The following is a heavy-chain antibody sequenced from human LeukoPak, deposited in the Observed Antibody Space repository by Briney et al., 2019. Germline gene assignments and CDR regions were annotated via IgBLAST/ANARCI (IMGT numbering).Heavy chain of an antibody. D-gene: IGHD6-19*01. J-gene: IGHJ5*02. Sequence: SETLSLTCAVYGGSFNDYYWSLIRQPPGKDLEWIREINHSGDTNYNPSLKSRVSMSVDTSKNQFSLKLISVTAADTAVYYCARAGGTIGWRGYFGPWGQGTPVTVSS. CDR3: ARAGGTIGWRGYFGP. CDR1: GGSFNDYY. V-gene: IGHV4-34*01. CDR2: INHSGDT.